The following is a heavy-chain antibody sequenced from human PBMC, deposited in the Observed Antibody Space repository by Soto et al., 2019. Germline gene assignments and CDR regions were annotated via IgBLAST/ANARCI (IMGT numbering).Heavy chain of an antibody. J-gene: IGHJ4*02. CDR3: ARYSYGYYFDY. CDR2: INHSGST. V-gene: IGHV4-34*01. CDR1: GGSFSGYY. Sequence: PSETLSLTCAVYGGSFSGYYWSWIRQPPGKGLEWIGEINHSGSTNYNPSLKSRVTISVDTSKNQFSLKLSSVTAADTAVYYCARYSYGYYFDYWGQGTLVSGS. D-gene: IGHD5-18*01.